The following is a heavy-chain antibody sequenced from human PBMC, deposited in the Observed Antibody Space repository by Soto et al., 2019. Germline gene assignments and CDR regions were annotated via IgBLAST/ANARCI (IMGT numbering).Heavy chain of an antibody. J-gene: IGHJ1*01. Sequence: QLQLQESGPGLVKPSETLSLTCTVSGGSISSYNYQWAWIRQPPWTGLESIGNFYSGGNTYYNPSLTTRVTISVDTSKNQFSLKLSSVTAADTAVYYCATVMGGYFGGYFHLWGQGTLVTVSS. CDR2: FYSGGNT. CDR3: ATVMGGYFGGYFHL. D-gene: IGHD4-17*01. CDR1: GGSISSYNYQ. V-gene: IGHV4-39*01.